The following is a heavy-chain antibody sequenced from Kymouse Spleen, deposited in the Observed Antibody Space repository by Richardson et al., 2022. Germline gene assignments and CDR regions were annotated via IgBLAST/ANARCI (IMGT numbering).Heavy chain of an antibody. D-gene: IGHD6-13*01. CDR1: GFTFSSYS. V-gene: IGHV3-48*02. J-gene: IGHJ6*02. CDR2: ISSSSSTI. CDR3: ARKQQLVDYYYYYGMDV. Sequence: EVQLVESGGGLVQPGGSLRLSCAASGFTFSSYSMNWVRQAPGKGLEWVSYISSSSSTIYYADSVKGRFTISRDNAKNSLYLQMNSLRDEDTAVYYCARKQQLVDYYYYYGMDVWGQGTTVTVSS.